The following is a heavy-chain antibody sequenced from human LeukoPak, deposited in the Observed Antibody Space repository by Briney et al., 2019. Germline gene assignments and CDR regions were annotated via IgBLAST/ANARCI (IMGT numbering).Heavy chain of an antibody. V-gene: IGHV3-23*01. CDR2: ISGSGGST. CDR3: AKAGYAYSYGYYFDY. Sequence: GGSLRLSCAASGFTFSSYAMSWVRQAPGKGLEWVSAISGSGGSTYYADSVKGRFTIPRDNSKNTLYLQMNSLRAEDTAVYYCAKAGYAYSYGYYFDYWGQGTLVTVSS. D-gene: IGHD5-18*01. J-gene: IGHJ4*02. CDR1: GFTFSSYA.